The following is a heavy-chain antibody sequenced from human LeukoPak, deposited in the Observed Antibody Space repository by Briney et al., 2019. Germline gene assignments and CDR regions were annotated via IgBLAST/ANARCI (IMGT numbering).Heavy chain of an antibody. CDR2: ISYEGSNK. V-gene: IGHV3-30*18. CDR3: AKVLPGYSSGWGGLDI. CDR1: GFAFSTYG. J-gene: IGHJ3*02. Sequence: GSLRLSCAASGFAFSTYGMHWVRQAPGKGLEWVALISYEGSNKQYADSVKGRFTISRDNSKNTLYLQMNSLRAEDTAVYYCAKVLPGYSSGWGGLDIWGQGTMVTVSS. D-gene: IGHD6-19*01.